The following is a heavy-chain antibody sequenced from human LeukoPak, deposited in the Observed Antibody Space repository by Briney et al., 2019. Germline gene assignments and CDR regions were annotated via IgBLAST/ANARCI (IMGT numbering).Heavy chain of an antibody. Sequence: SETLSLTCTVSGGSISSSSYYWGWIRQPPGKGLEWIGSIYYSGSTYYNPSLKSRVTISVDTSKNQFSLKLSSVTAADTAVYYCARDLRWYSSGWYHPKYEPLDYWGQGTLVTVSS. D-gene: IGHD6-19*01. CDR1: GGSISSSSYY. V-gene: IGHV4-39*07. CDR2: IYYSGST. J-gene: IGHJ4*02. CDR3: ARDLRWYSSGWYHPKYEPLDY.